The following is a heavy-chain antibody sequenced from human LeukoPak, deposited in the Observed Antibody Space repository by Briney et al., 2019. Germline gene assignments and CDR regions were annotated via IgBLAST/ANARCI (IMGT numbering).Heavy chain of an antibody. J-gene: IGHJ5*02. V-gene: IGHV1-18*01. CDR2: ISAYNGNT. CDR1: GYTLTSYG. D-gene: IGHD6-13*01. Sequence: ASVKVSCKASGYTLTSYGISWVRQAPGQGLEWMGWISAYNGNTNYAQKLQGRVTMTTDTSTSTAYMELRSLRSDDTAVYYCAREYSSSGGDWFDPWGQGTLVTASS. CDR3: AREYSSSGGDWFDP.